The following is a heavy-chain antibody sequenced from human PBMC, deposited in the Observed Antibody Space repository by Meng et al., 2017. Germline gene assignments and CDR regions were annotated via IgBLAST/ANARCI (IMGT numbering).Heavy chain of an antibody. Sequence: HGEVVQSVGEVQKPGSSVKVSWKASGGTFSSHAISWVRQDPGQGLEWMGGIIPIFGTANYAQKFQGRVTITADKSTSTAYMELSSLRSEDTAVYYCHSGWYQAGDDYWGQGTLVTVSS. CDR3: HSGWYQAGDDY. CDR1: GGTFSSHA. D-gene: IGHD6-19*01. J-gene: IGHJ4*02. CDR2: IIPIFGTA. V-gene: IGHV1-69*06.